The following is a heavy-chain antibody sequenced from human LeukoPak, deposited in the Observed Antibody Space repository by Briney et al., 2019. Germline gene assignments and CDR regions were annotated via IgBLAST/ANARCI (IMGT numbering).Heavy chain of an antibody. V-gene: IGHV1-24*01. CDR1: GYTFTELS. CDR2: FDPEDGET. Sequence: ASVKVSCKVSGYTFTELSMHWVRQAPGKGLECMGGFDPEDGETIYAQKFQGRVTMTEDTSTDTAYMELSSLRSEDTAVYYCATSRVAYCGGDRYRFDYWGQGTLVTVSS. CDR3: ATSRVAYCGGDRYRFDY. D-gene: IGHD2-21*02. J-gene: IGHJ4*02.